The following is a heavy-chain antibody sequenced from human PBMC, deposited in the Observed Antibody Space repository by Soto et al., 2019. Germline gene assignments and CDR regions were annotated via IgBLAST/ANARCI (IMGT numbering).Heavy chain of an antibody. CDR1: GGSISSSSYY. CDR2: IYYSGST. CDR3: ARRASSSDTKIDY. D-gene: IGHD6-6*01. Sequence: PSETLSLTCTVSGGSISSSSYYWGWIRQPPGKGLEWIGSIYYSGSTYYNPSLKSRVTISVDTSKNQFSLKLSSVTAADTAVYYCARRASSSDTKIDYWGQGTLVTVSS. J-gene: IGHJ4*02. V-gene: IGHV4-39*01.